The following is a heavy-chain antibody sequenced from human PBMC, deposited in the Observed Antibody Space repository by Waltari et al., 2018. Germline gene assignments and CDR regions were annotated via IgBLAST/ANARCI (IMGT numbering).Heavy chain of an antibody. CDR2: ISYDGSNK. D-gene: IGHD3-10*01. Sequence: QMQLVESGGGVVQPGRSLRLSCAASGFTFSSYGMHWVRQAPGKGLEWVAVISYDGSNKYYADSVKGRFTISRDNSKNTLYLQMNSLRAEDTAVYYCAKDGLYYGSGRAFDYWGQGTLVTVSS. J-gene: IGHJ4*02. V-gene: IGHV3-30*18. CDR3: AKDGLYYGSGRAFDY. CDR1: GFTFSSYG.